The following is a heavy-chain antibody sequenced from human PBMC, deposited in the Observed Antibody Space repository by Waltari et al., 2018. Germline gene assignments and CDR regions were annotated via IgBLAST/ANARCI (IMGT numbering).Heavy chain of an antibody. CDR1: GFTFSSYW. CDR3: ARVPVAYYGMDV. J-gene: IGHJ6*02. Sequence: EVKLVESGGGLVQPGGSLRLSCAASGFTFSSYWLHCVRQAPGKGLWWVARISSDGGSTNFADSVKDRFTISRDNAKNTLYLQMSSLRAEDTAVYYCARVPVAYYGMDVWGQGTTVTVSS. D-gene: IGHD2-15*01. CDR2: ISSDGGST. V-gene: IGHV3-74*01.